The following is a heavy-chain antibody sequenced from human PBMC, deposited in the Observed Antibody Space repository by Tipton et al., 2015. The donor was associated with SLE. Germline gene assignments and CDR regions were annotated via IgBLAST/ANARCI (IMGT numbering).Heavy chain of an antibody. CDR1: GFIFSSYN. Sequence: SLRLSCVVSGFIFSSYNMHWVRQAPGKGLEWVGVISYTDSVKGRFTISRDNSKNTLYLQMNSLRTEDTGIYYCATRAPVDPPHWGQGTLVTVSS. D-gene: IGHD1-26*01. CDR2: ISY. V-gene: IGHV3-30*03. J-gene: IGHJ4*02. CDR3: ATRAPVDPPH.